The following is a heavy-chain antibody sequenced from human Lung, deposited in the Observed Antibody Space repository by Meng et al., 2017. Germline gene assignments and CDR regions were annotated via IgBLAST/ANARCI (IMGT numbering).Heavy chain of an antibody. CDR3: ARGPTTMAHDFDY. Sequence: QVQLQPWGAGLLKPSETLSLTCVVSGGSFSDYCWSWIRQPPGKGLEWIGEINHSGSTNYNPSLESRATISVDTSQNNLSLKLSSVTAADSAVYYCARGPTTMAHDFDYWGQGTLVTVSS. J-gene: IGHJ4*02. V-gene: IGHV4-34*01. D-gene: IGHD4-11*01. CDR2: INHSGST. CDR1: GGSFSDYC.